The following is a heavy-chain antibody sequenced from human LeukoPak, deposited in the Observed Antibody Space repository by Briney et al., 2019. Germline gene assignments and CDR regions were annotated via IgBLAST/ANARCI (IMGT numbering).Heavy chain of an antibody. V-gene: IGHV1-24*01. D-gene: IGHD2-21*02. CDR1: GYTLTELS. J-gene: IGHJ2*01. CDR3: SMVVTAQHYWYFDL. CDR2: FDPEDGET. Sequence: ASVKVSCKVSGYTLTELSMHWVRQAPGKGLEWMGGFDPEDGETIYAQKFQGRVTMTEDTSTDTAYMELSSLRSEATAVYYCSMVVTAQHYWYFDLWGRGTLVTVSS.